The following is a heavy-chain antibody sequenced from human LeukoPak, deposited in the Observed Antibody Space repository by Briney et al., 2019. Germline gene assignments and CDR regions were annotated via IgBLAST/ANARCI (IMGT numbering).Heavy chain of an antibody. V-gene: IGHV1-18*01. CDR2: ISAYNGNT. Sequence: ASVKVSCKASGYTFTSYGISWVRQAPGQGLEWMGWISAYNGNTNYAQKLQGRVTMTTDTSTSTAYMELRSLRSDDTAVYYCARVEDYYDSSGYYYFDYRGQGTLVTVSS. D-gene: IGHD3-22*01. CDR3: ARVEDYYDSSGYYYFDY. CDR1: GYTFTSYG. J-gene: IGHJ4*02.